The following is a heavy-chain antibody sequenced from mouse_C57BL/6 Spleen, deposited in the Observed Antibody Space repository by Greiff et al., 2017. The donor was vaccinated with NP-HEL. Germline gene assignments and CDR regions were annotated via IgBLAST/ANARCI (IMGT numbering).Heavy chain of an antibody. V-gene: IGHV1-18*01. CDR2: INPNNGGT. CDR1: GYTFTDYN. Sequence: VQLQQSGPELVKPGASVKIPCKASGYTFTDYNMDWVKQSHGKSLEWIGDINPNNGGTIYNQKFKGKATLTVDKSSSTAYMELRSLTSEDTAVYYCAREGDYDAYYFDYWGQGTTLTVSS. J-gene: IGHJ2*01. D-gene: IGHD2-4*01. CDR3: AREGDYDAYYFDY.